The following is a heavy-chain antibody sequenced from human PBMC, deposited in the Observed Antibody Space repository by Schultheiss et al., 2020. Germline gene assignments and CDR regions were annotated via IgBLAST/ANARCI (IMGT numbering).Heavy chain of an antibody. CDR3: AKSAVLLWFGELFDAFDI. CDR2: ISWNSGSI. Sequence: GGSLRLSGAASGFTFDDYAMHWVRQAPGKGLEWVSGISWNSGSIGYADSVKGRFTISRDNAKNSLYLQMNSLRAEDTALYYCAKSAVLLWFGELFDAFDIWGQGTMVTVSS. V-gene: IGHV3-9*01. CDR1: GFTFDDYA. D-gene: IGHD3-10*01. J-gene: IGHJ3*02.